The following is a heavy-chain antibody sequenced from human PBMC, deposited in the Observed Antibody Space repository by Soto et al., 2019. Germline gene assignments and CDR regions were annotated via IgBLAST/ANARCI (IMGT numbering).Heavy chain of an antibody. Sequence: SETLSLTCTASGGSISSGYYYWSWIRQPPGKGLEWIGYIYYSGSTYYNPSLKSRVTISVDTSKNQFSLKPSSVTAADTAVYYCARRYYYGLTGGYWGQGTLVTVSS. J-gene: IGHJ4*02. CDR2: IYYSGST. CDR1: GGSISSGYYY. CDR3: ARRYYYGLTGGY. V-gene: IGHV4-30-4*01. D-gene: IGHD3-10*01.